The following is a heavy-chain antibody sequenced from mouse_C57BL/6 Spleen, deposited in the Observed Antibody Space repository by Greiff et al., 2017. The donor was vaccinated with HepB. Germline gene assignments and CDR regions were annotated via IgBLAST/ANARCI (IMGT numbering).Heavy chain of an antibody. D-gene: IGHD2-5*01. J-gene: IGHJ3*01. V-gene: IGHV1-15*01. CDR2: IDPETGGT. CDR3: TKGAYYSNYGFAY. CDR1: GYTFTDYE. Sequence: VKLVESGAELVRPGASVTLSCKASGYTFTDYEMHWVKQTPVHGLEWIGAIDPETGGTAYNQKFKGKAILTADKSSSTAYMELRSLTAEDSAVYYCTKGAYYSNYGFAYWGQGTLVTVSA.